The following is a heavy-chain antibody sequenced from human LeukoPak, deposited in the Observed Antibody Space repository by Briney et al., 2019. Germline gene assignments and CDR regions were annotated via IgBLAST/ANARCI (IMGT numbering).Heavy chain of an antibody. V-gene: IGHV3-21*04. D-gene: IGHD1-1*01. Sequence: GGSLRLSCAASGFIFSSYSMSWVRQAPGKGLEWVSLIYSSSDYIYYADSVKGRFTISRDNAKNSLYLQMNSLRAEDTAVYYCARSQWNPGKTTQTTWGQGTLVTVSS. CDR3: ARSQWNPGKTTQTT. J-gene: IGHJ5*02. CDR2: IYSSSDYI. CDR1: GFIFSSYS.